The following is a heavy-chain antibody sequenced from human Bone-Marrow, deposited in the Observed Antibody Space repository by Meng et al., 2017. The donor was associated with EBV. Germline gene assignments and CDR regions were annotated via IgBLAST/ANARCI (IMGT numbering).Heavy chain of an antibody. CDR3: ARVTSDGDFDY. J-gene: IGHJ4*02. Sequence: EVELAAAGGGLVWPGGSLRLSCAASGFTVSSYWMHWVRQGQGKGLVWVSRINYEGSSTSYADSVKGRFTISRDNAKNTLYLQMNSLRAEDTAVYFCARVTSDGDFDYWGQGVLVTVSS. CDR2: INYEGSST. CDR1: GFTVSSYW. V-gene: IGHV3-74*01.